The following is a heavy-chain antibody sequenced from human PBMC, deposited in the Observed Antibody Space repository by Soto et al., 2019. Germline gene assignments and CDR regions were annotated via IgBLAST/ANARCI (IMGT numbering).Heavy chain of an antibody. CDR2: INSDGSST. V-gene: IGHV3-74*01. CDR1: GFTFSSYW. J-gene: IGHJ4*02. D-gene: IGHD4-17*01. CDR3: ARAYDYGDFYFDY. Sequence: GGSLRLSCAASGFTFSSYWMHWVRQAPGKGLVWVSRINSDGSSTSYADSVKGRFTISRDNAKNTLYLQMNSLRAEGTAVYYCARAYDYGDFYFDYWGQGTLVTVSS.